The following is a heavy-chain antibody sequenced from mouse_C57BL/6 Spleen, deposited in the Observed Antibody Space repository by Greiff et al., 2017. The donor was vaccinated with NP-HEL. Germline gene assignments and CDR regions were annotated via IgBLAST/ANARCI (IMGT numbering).Heavy chain of an antibody. CDR1: GYSFTGYY. Sequence: DVKLVESGPELVKPGASVKISCKASGYSFTGYYMNWVKQSPEKSLEWIGEINPSTGGTTYNQKFKAKATLTVDKSSSTAYMQLKSLTSEDSAVYYCARGGSGYVLDYWGQGTTLTVSS. V-gene: IGHV1-42*01. J-gene: IGHJ2*01. CDR2: INPSTGGT. CDR3: ARGGSGYVLDY. D-gene: IGHD3-2*02.